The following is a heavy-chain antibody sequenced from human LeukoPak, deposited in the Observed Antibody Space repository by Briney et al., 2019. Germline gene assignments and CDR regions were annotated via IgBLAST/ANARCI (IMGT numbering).Heavy chain of an antibody. D-gene: IGHD6-19*01. CDR1: GFTFSSYA. Sequence: PGGSLRLSCAASGFTFSSYAMSWVRQAPGKGLEWVSAISGSGGSTYYADSVKGRFTISRDNSKNTLYLQMNSLRAEGTAVYYCAKDRSIAVADGNDYWGQGTLVTVSS. CDR2: ISGSGGST. V-gene: IGHV3-23*01. J-gene: IGHJ4*02. CDR3: AKDRSIAVADGNDY.